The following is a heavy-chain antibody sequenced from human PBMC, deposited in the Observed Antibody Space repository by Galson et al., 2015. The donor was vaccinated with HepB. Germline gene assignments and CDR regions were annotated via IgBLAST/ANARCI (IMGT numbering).Heavy chain of an antibody. CDR1: GFTFSNAYA. J-gene: IGHJ4*01. CDR2: INYSGSGT. CDR3: VKGTGSGGIHYPDY. V-gene: IGHV3-23*01. Sequence: SLRLSCAASGFTFSNAYAMSWVRQAPGEGLEWVSTINYSGSGTYYPDSVKGRITISRDNYMNTLYLQMKSLRAEDTALYYCVKGTGSGGIHYPDYWGHGTLVTVSS. D-gene: IGHD1-26*01.